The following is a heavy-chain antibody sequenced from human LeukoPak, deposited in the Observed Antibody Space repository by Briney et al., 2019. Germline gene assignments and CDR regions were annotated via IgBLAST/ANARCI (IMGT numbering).Heavy chain of an antibody. CDR2: INPNSGGT. D-gene: IGHD3-22*01. CDR1: GYTFTSYG. J-gene: IGHJ6*03. Sequence: GASVKVSCKASGYTFTSYGISWVRQAPGQGLEWMGWINPNSGGTDYAQKFQGRVTMTRDTSISTAYMELSRLRSDDTAVYYCARTFYYDSSGYKYYYYMDVWGKGTTVTISS. CDR3: ARTFYYDSSGYKYYYYMDV. V-gene: IGHV1-2*02.